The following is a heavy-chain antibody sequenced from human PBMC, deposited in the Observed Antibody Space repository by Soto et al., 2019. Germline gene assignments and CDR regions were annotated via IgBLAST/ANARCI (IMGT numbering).Heavy chain of an antibody. CDR1: GFTFSRYG. J-gene: IGHJ3*02. CDR2: IWYDGSNK. V-gene: IGHV3-33*01. D-gene: IGHD6-13*01. CDR3: ARGAGNYAFDI. Sequence: GGSLRLSCAASGFTFSRYGMHWVRQAPGKGLEWVAVIWYDGSNKYYADSVKGRFTISRDNSKNTLYLQMNSLRAEDTAVYYCARGAGNYAFDIWGQGTMVTVSS.